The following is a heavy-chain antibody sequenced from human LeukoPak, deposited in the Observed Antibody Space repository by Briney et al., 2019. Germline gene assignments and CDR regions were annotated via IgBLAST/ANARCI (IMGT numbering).Heavy chain of an antibody. CDR3: ARDPEHSNSWNSDY. CDR1: GFSFGGYG. CDR2: INGIGSTT. D-gene: IGHD6-6*01. J-gene: IGHJ4*02. Sequence: GGSLRLSCAASGFSFGGYGMSWVRQAPGKGMEWVSGINGIGSTTGYADSVKGRFTISRDNAKNSVFLQMNSLRAEDTALYYCARDPEHSNSWNSDYWGQGTLVTVSS. V-gene: IGHV3-20*04.